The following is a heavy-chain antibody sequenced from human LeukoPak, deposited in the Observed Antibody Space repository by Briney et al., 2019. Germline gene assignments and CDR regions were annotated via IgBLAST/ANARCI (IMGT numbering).Heavy chain of an antibody. J-gene: IGHJ1*01. CDR3: AREHLYGSSWGFQH. CDR2: MYGSGTT. Sequence: SQTLSLTCTGSGGSISSGSYYWSWIRQPAGKGLEWIGRMYGSGTTTGQNPSLEGRVTMSVDTSKNQFSLDLSSVTAADTAVYYCAREHLYGSSWGFQHWGQGTLVTVSS. V-gene: IGHV4-61*02. D-gene: IGHD2-2*01. CDR1: GGSISSGSYY.